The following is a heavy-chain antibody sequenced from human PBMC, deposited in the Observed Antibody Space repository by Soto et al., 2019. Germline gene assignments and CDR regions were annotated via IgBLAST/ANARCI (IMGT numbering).Heavy chain of an antibody. Sequence: QVQLVESGGGVVQPGRSLRLSCAASEFTFSNYGMHWVRQAPGKGLEWVAVILNDGSNRYHADSVKDRFTISRDNSKNTLYLQMNSLRAEGTAVYYCASDDEYSGNGMDVWGQGTTVTVS. CDR2: ILNDGSNR. D-gene: IGHD3-10*01. J-gene: IGHJ6*02. CDR3: ASDDEYSGNGMDV. V-gene: IGHV3-33*01. CDR1: EFTFSNYG.